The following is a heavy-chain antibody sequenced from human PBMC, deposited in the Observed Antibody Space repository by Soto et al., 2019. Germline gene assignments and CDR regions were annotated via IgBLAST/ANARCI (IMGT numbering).Heavy chain of an antibody. D-gene: IGHD2-15*01. Sequence: GGSLRLSCAASGFSFTSFVMSWVRQAPGKGLEWVSSIDGSGATTYYADSVKGRFTVSKDNSRTTLYLQMSSLRAEDTATYYCAEGGDFDYWGRGALVTVS. CDR2: IDGSGATT. CDR1: GFSFTSFV. V-gene: IGHV3-23*01. CDR3: AEGGDFDY. J-gene: IGHJ4*02.